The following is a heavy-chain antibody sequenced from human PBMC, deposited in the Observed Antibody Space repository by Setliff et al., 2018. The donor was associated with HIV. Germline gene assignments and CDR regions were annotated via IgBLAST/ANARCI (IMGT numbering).Heavy chain of an antibody. CDR2: IYHNGIT. Sequence: SETLSLTCAVYGGSFNAYYWSWIRQPPGKGLEWIGSIYHNGITYYNPSLKSRVTISVDTSQNQFSLKLSSVTAADTAIYYCARRIYGNNPYFDYWSQGTLVTVSS. V-gene: IGHV4-34*01. D-gene: IGHD4-17*01. CDR1: GGSFNAYY. CDR3: ARRIYGNNPYFDY. J-gene: IGHJ4*02.